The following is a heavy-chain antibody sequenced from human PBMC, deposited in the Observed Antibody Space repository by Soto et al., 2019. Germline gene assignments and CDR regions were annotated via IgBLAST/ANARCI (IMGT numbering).Heavy chain of an antibody. D-gene: IGHD2-2*01. CDR1: SGSISSSNW. V-gene: IGHV4-4*02. J-gene: IGHJ3*02. CDR2: IYHSGST. Sequence: QVQLQESGPGLVKPSGTLSLTCAVSSGSISSSNWWSWVRQPPGKGLEWIGEIYHSGSTNYNPSLKSRVTISVDKSKNQCSLKLSSVTAADTAVYYCASAYCSSTSCYFKRAFDIWGQGTMVTVSS. CDR3: ASAYCSSTSCYFKRAFDI.